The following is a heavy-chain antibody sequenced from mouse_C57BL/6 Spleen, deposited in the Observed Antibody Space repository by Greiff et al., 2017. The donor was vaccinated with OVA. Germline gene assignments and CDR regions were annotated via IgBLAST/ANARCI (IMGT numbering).Heavy chain of an antibody. D-gene: IGHD1-1*01. CDR1: GYSFTGYY. CDR2: INPSTGGT. J-gene: IGHJ1*03. Sequence: EVQLQQSGPELVKPGASVKISCKASGYSFTGYYMNWVKQSPEKSLEWIGEINPSTGGTTYNQKFKAKATLTVDKSSSTAYMQLKSLTSEDSAVYYCARSPSYYGSSYGYFDVWGTGTTVTVSS. CDR3: ARSPSYYGSSYGYFDV. V-gene: IGHV1-42*01.